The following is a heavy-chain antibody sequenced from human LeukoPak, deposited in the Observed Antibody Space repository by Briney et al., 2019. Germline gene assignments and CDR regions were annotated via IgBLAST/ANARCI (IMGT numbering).Heavy chain of an antibody. CDR3: ASRKSYYDSSGFSSDAFDI. CDR1: GFSFSSYG. D-gene: IGHD3-22*01. CDR2: IRGSGGST. V-gene: IGHV3-23*01. J-gene: IGHJ3*02. Sequence: HPGGSLRLSCAASGFSFSSYGMSWVRQAPGKGLEWVSTIRGSGGSTYYADSVKGRFTISRDNAKNSLYLQMNSLRAEDTAVYYCASRKSYYDSSGFSSDAFDIWGQGTMVTVSS.